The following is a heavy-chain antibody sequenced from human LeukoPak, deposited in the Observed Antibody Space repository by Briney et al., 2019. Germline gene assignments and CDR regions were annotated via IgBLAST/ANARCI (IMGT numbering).Heavy chain of an antibody. Sequence: AGGSLRLSCAASGFTFSSYEMNWVRQAPGKGLEWVSSISSSSSYIYYADSVKGRFTISRDNAKNSLYLQMSGLRVEDTAVYYCTRDPRHLDSWGQGTLVTVSS. CDR1: GFTFSSYE. D-gene: IGHD6-6*01. CDR2: ISSSSSYI. J-gene: IGHJ4*02. V-gene: IGHV3-21*01. CDR3: TRDPRHLDS.